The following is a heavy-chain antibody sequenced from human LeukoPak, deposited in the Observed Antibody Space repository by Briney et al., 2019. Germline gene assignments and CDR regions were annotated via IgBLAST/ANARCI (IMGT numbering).Heavy chain of an antibody. J-gene: IGHJ6*03. CDR1: GYRFSRYG. CDR3: ARGHGHYYYMDV. Sequence: GASVTVSCKASGYRFSRYGINWVRQAPGQGPEWVGWVSVFNGLTKYAQKLQGRVTVTTEISTDTSYMELRSLRSDDTGVYYCARGHGHYYYMDVWGKGTTVSVSS. CDR2: VSVFNGLT. D-gene: IGHD3/OR15-3a*01. V-gene: IGHV1-18*01.